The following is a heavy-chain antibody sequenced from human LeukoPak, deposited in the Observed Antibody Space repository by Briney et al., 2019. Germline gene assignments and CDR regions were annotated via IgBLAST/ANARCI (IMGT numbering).Heavy chain of an antibody. J-gene: IGHJ4*02. CDR1: GFTVSTKY. CDR2: IYSGGST. V-gene: IGHV3-53*01. D-gene: IGHD5-18*01. CDR3: ARLDRTMVPDN. Sequence: GGSLRLSCAASGFTVSTKYMSWVRQAPGKGLEWVSVIYSGGSTYYADSVKGRFTISRDNSKNTLYLQMNSLRVEGTAVYYCARLDRTMVPDNWGQGTLVTVSS.